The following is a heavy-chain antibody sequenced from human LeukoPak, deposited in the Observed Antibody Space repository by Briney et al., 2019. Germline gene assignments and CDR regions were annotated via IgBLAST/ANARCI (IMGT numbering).Heavy chain of an antibody. CDR1: GFTFDDYA. D-gene: IGHD3-16*01. CDR2: IGCNSGSI. CDR3: AMSSYDTGLGGVFEY. V-gene: IGHV3-9*03. J-gene: IGHJ4*02. Sequence: GRSLRLSCAASGFTFDDYAMHCVRQAPGKGLEWVSGIGCNSGSIGYADSVKGRFTISRDNAKNSLYLQMNSLRAGDMALYYCAMSSYDTGLGGVFEYWGQGTVVSVSS.